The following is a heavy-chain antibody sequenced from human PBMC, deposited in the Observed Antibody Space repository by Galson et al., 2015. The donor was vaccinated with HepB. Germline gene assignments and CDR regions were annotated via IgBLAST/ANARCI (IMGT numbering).Heavy chain of an antibody. CDR3: ARDRLLLGGVYYYYGMDV. Sequence: SVKVSCKASGYTFTSYGISWVRQAPGQGLEWMGWISAYNGNTNYAQKLQGRVTMTTDTSTSTAYMELRSLRSDDTAVYYCARDRLLLGGVYYYYGMDVWGQGTTVTVSS. J-gene: IGHJ6*02. D-gene: IGHD2-15*01. CDR2: ISAYNGNT. V-gene: IGHV1-18*04. CDR1: GYTFTSYG.